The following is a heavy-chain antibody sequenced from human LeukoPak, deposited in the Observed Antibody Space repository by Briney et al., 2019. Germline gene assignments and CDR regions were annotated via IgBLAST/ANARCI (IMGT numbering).Heavy chain of an antibody. D-gene: IGHD7-27*01. CDR1: GGSISSGDYY. V-gene: IGHV4-30-4*08. CDR2: IYYSGST. Sequence: SQTLSLTCTVSGGSISSGDYYWSWIRQPPGKGLEWIGYIYYSGSTYYNPSLKSRVTISVDTSKNQFSLKLSSVTAADTAVYYCARGNSWGSLFYYYMDVWGKGTTVTVSS. J-gene: IGHJ6*03. CDR3: ARGNSWGSLFYYYMDV.